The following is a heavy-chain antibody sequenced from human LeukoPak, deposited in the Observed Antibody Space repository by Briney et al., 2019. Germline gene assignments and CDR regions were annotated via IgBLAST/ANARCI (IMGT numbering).Heavy chain of an antibody. D-gene: IGHD3-3*01. J-gene: IGHJ4*02. CDR2: IKSDGSST. CDR1: RFTFSTYW. V-gene: IGHV3-74*01. CDR3: ARSYYDFWSGYYSGDYYFDY. Sequence: GGSLRLSCAASRFTFSTYWMHWVRQAPGKGLVWVSRIKSDGSSTSYADSVKGRFTISRDNAKNTLYLQMNSLRAEDTAVYYCARSYYDFWSGYYSGDYYFDYWGQGTLVTVSS.